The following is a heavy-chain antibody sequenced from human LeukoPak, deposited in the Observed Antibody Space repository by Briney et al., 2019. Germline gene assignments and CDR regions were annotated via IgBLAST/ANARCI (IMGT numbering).Heavy chain of an antibody. Sequence: GESLQISCKGSGYTFTSYWIAWVRQMPGKGLEWMGVIYPGDSDTRYSPSFQGQVIISADKSISTAYLQWSSLKAPDTAMYYCARTNYYETSGWASGLSPFDMWGRGTMVTVSS. V-gene: IGHV5-51*01. CDR2: IYPGDSDT. CDR1: GYTFTSYW. CDR3: ARTNYYETSGWASGLSPFDM. J-gene: IGHJ3*02. D-gene: IGHD3-22*01.